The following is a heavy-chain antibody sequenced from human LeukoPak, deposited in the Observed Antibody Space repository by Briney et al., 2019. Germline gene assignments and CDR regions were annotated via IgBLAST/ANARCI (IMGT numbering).Heavy chain of an antibody. V-gene: IGHV4-59*12. CDR3: ARDSVVPAPGATVSAFDI. J-gene: IGHJ3*02. Sequence: SETLSLTCTVSGGSISSYYWSWIRQPPGKGLEWIGYIYYSGSTNYNPPLKSRVTISVDTSKNQFSLKLSSVTAADTAVYYCARDSVVPAPGATVSAFDIWAKGQWSPSLQ. D-gene: IGHD2-2*01. CDR1: GGSISSYY. CDR2: IYYSGST.